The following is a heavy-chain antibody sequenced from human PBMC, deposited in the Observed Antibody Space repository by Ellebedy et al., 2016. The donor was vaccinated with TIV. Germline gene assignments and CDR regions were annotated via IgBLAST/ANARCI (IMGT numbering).Heavy chain of an antibody. V-gene: IGHV4-39*07. Sequence: SETLSLXXTVSGGSISSSSYYWGWIRQPPGKGLEWIGSIYYSGSTYYNPSLKSRVTISVDTSKNQFSLKLSSVTAADTAVYYCARDWVKYCSGGSCYSGPNWFDPWGQGTLVTVSS. CDR3: ARDWVKYCSGGSCYSGPNWFDP. CDR1: GGSISSSSYY. J-gene: IGHJ5*02. CDR2: IYYSGST. D-gene: IGHD2-15*01.